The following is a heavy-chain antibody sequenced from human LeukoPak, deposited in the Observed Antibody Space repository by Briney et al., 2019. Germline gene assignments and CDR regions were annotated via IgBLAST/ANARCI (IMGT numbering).Heavy chain of an antibody. CDR1: GGSISSYY. D-gene: IGHD4/OR15-4a*01. CDR3: ARRGGRMVARRGDAFDI. J-gene: IGHJ3*02. V-gene: IGHV4-59*08. Sequence: SETLSLTCTVSGGSISSYYWSWIRQPPGKGLEWIGYIYYSGSTNYNPSLKSRVTISVDTSKNQFSLKLSSVTAADTAVYYCARRGGRMVARRGDAFDIWAKGQWSPSLQ. CDR2: IYYSGST.